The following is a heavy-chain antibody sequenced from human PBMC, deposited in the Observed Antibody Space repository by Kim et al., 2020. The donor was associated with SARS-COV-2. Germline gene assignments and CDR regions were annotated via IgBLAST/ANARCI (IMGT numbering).Heavy chain of an antibody. J-gene: IGHJ4*02. CDR2: IKQDGSEK. CDR1: GFTLSSYW. CDR3: ARRGSVITFGGVIVLFDY. V-gene: IGHV3-7*01. D-gene: IGHD3-16*02. Sequence: GGSLRLSCAASGFTLSSYWMSWVRQAPGKGLEWVANIKQDGSEKYYVDSVKGRFTISRDNAKNSLYLQMNSLRAEDTAVYYCARRGSVITFGGVIVLFDYWGQGTLVTVSS.